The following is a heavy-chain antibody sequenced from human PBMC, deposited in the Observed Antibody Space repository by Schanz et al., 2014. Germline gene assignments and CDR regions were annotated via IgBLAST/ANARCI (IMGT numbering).Heavy chain of an antibody. D-gene: IGHD6-6*01. J-gene: IGHJ3*02. CDR3: ARLATSKSRLGDAVDI. CDR2: ISSDGTNK. Sequence: QVQLVESGRGVVQPGRSLRLSCAASGFTFSNFGLHWVRQAPGKGLNWVAVISSDGTNKYYADSVQGRFTLSKDFSKDTLYLQLTSLRPEDTAVYYCARLATSKSRLGDAVDIWGQGTMVTVSS. CDR1: GFTFSNFG. V-gene: IGHV3-30*03.